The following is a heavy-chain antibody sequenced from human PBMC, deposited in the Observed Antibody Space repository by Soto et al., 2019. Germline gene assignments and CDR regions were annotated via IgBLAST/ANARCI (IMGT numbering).Heavy chain of an antibody. CDR3: AKALYYYDFWSGYHIDY. V-gene: IGHV3-9*01. CDR1: GFTFDDYA. D-gene: IGHD3-3*01. Sequence: GGSLRLSCAASGFTFDDYAMHWVRQAPGKGLEWVSGISWNSGSIGYADSVKGRFTISRDNAKNSLYLQMNSLRAEDTALYYCAKALYYYDFWSGYHIDYWGQGTLVTVFS. J-gene: IGHJ4*02. CDR2: ISWNSGSI.